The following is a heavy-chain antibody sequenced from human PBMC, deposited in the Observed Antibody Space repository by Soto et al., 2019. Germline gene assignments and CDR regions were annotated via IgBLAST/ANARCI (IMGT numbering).Heavy chain of an antibody. D-gene: IGHD5-12*01. Sequence: DVQLVESGGGLVQPGGSLTLSCAASGFAFSDYGMMWVRQAPGKGLECISFICGTTIYYADSVRGLFTISRDNAKHSLSLQMNTLRAEDTAVYYCARDRGSMATVDTMRGYWGQGVLVTGSS. CDR2: ICGTTI. V-gene: IGHV3-48*01. J-gene: IGHJ4*02. CDR1: GFAFSDYG. CDR3: ARDRGSMATVDTMRGY.